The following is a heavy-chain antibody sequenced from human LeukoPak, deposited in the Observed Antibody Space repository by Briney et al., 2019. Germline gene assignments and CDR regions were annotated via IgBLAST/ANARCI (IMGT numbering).Heavy chain of an antibody. CDR2: INDRGDDT. D-gene: IGHD6-6*01. J-gene: IGHJ3*02. Sequence: PRGSLRLSCATSGFTFSSYAMSWVRQAPGKGLEWVSSINDRGDDTYYADSVKGRFTISRDNSKNTLYLQMNSLRAEDTAVYYCARGLSIAARPDALDAFDIWGQGTMVTVSS. CDR3: ARGLSIAARPDALDAFDI. V-gene: IGHV3-23*01. CDR1: GFTFSSYA.